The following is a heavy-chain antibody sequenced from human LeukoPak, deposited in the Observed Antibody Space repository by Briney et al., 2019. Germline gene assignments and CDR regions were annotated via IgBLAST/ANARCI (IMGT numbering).Heavy chain of an antibody. J-gene: IGHJ4*02. CDR2: ITTYNGDT. D-gene: IGHD6-19*01. Sequence: GASVKVSCKTSGYTFTTYGISWVRQAPGRGPEWMGWITTYNGDTNYAQSLQGRVTMTTDTSTGTAYVELRSLTSDDTAIYYCARTSSVAGTHLHYWGQGTLVTVSS. CDR1: GYTFTTYG. V-gene: IGHV1-18*01. CDR3: ARTSSVAGTHLHY.